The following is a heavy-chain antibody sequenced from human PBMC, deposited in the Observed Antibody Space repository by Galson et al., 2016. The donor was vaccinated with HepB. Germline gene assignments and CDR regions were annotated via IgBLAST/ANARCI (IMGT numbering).Heavy chain of an antibody. CDR3: RYGMDV. J-gene: IGHJ6*02. V-gene: IGHV3-15*01. CDR1: GFTFSDAW. Sequence: SLRLSCAASGFTFSDAWMSWVRQAPGKGLEWVGRTKSKTGGGTTHYAAPVKGRFTISRDGSKNTLYLQMNSLKAEDTAVYYCRYGMDVLGQGTTVTVSS. CDR2: TKSKTGGGTT.